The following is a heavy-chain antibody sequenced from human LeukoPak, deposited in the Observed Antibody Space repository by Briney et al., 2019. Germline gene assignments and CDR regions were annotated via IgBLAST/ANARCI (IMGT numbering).Heavy chain of an antibody. D-gene: IGHD1-1*01. V-gene: IGHV1-69*13. CDR1: GGTFSSYA. Sequence: ASVKVSCKASGGTFSSYAISWVRQAPGQGLEWMGGIIPIFGTANYAQKFQGRVTITADESTSTAYMELSSLRSEDTAVYYCASPGGPQYNWNDGAFDIWGQGTMVTVSS. J-gene: IGHJ3*02. CDR2: IIPIFGTA. CDR3: ASPGGPQYNWNDGAFDI.